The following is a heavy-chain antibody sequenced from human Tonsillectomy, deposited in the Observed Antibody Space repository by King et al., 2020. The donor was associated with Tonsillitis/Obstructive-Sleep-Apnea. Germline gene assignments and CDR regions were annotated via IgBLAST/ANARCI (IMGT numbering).Heavy chain of an antibody. CDR3: AREYFYHSSGYYDY. CDR2: INYRGST. J-gene: IGHJ4*02. D-gene: IGHD3-22*01. CDR1: GGSFSGYF. V-gene: IGHV4-34*01. Sequence: VQPQQWGAGLLKPSETLSLTCAVYGGSFSGYFWSWIRQPPGKGLEWIGEINYRGSTNYNPSLKSRVTISLDTSKNQFSLNLSSVAAADTAVYYCAREYFYHSSGYYDYWGQGTLVTVSS.